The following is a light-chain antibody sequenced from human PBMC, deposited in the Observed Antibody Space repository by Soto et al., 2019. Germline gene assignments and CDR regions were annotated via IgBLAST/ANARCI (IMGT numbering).Light chain of an antibody. V-gene: IGLV2-8*01. J-gene: IGLJ3*02. CDR1: SSDVGGYNY. CDR2: EVS. Sequence: QSALTQPRSVSGSPGQSVTISCTGTSSDVGGYNYVSWYQHHPGKAPKLMISEVSKRPSGVPDRFSGSKSGNTASLTVSGLQAEDEADYFCSSYAGSNDLVFGGGTKVTVL. CDR3: SSYAGSNDLV.